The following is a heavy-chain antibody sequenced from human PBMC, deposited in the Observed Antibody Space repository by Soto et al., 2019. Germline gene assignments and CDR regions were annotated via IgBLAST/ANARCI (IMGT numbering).Heavy chain of an antibody. V-gene: IGHV5-51*01. J-gene: IGHJ4*02. CDR3: ARDPKTYYDFWSGYYSHY. D-gene: IGHD3-3*01. CDR1: GYSFTSYW. Sequence: GESLKLSCKGSGYSFTSYWIGWVRQMPGKGLEWIGFIYPGDSDTRYSPSFQGQVTISADKSISTAYMELSSPRSDDTAVYYCARDPKTYYDFWSGYYSHYWGQGTLVTVSS. CDR2: IYPGDSDT.